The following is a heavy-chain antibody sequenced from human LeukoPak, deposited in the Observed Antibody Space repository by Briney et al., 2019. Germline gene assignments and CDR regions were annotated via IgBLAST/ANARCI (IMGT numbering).Heavy chain of an antibody. CDR2: INPNSGGA. CDR3: ARELVDYTYGVCYWSFDY. V-gene: IGHV1-2*02. D-gene: IGHD2-8*01. Sequence: ASVKVSRKASGYTFTGYYMHWVRQAPGPGLEWMGWINPNSGGAHYAQKFQGRVTMTRDTSIRTAYMELSRLRSDDTAVYYCARELVDYTYGVCYWSFDYWGQGTRVTVSS. CDR1: GYTFTGYY. J-gene: IGHJ4*02.